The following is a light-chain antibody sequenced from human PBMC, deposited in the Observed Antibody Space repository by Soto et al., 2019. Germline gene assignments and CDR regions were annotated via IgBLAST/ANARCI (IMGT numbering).Light chain of an antibody. Sequence: EVVMTQSPATLSVSPGERATLSCRASQSVTSRLAWYQQKPGQAPRLLIYGVSARATGIPARFSGSGSGTEFTLTINSLQSEDFAVYYCQQYNNWPLTFGGGTKVDIK. J-gene: IGKJ4*01. CDR2: GVS. CDR3: QQYNNWPLT. CDR1: QSVTSR. V-gene: IGKV3-15*01.